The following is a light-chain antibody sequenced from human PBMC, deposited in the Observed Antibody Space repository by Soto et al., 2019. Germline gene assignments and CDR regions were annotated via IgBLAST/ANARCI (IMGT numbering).Light chain of an antibody. Sequence: DIVMTQSPDSLAVSLGERATINCKSSQSVLDRSNNKHCLAWFQQKPGQPPKLLIYWASTRESGVPDRFSGSGSGTEFTLTISSLQAEDVAVYYCQQYDPTLFTFGPGTKVDLK. CDR1: QSVLDRSNNKHC. V-gene: IGKV4-1*01. CDR3: QQYDPTLFT. CDR2: WAS. J-gene: IGKJ3*01.